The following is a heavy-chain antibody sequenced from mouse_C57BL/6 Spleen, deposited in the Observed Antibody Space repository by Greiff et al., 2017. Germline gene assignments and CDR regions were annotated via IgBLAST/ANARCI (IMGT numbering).Heavy chain of an antibody. CDR3: ARPYGSSFEGFAY. V-gene: IGHV5-15*04. J-gene: IGHJ3*01. Sequence: EVKVEESGGGLVQPGGSLKLSCAASGFTFSDYGMAWVRQAPRKGPEWVAFISNLAYSIYYADTVTGRFTISRENAKNTLYLEMSSLRSEDTAMYYCARPYGSSFEGFAYWGQGTLVTVSA. CDR2: ISNLAYSI. D-gene: IGHD1-1*01. CDR1: GFTFSDYG.